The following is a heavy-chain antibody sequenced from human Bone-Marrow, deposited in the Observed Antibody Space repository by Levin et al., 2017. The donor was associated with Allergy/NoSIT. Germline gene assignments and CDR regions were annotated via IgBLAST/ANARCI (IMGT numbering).Heavy chain of an antibody. CDR2: IKEDGSER. Sequence: GGSLRLSCTASGFTYLTYWMSWVRQAPGKGLEWVARIKEDGSERYYAESVKGRFTISRDNGQMSLHLQINSLRAEDTAVYYCARNELFVVAPADSGYDFYYYMDVWGKGTTVTVSS. J-gene: IGHJ6*03. CDR3: ARNELFVVAPADSGYDFYYYMDV. D-gene: IGHD2-2*01. V-gene: IGHV3-7*03. CDR1: GFTYLTYW.